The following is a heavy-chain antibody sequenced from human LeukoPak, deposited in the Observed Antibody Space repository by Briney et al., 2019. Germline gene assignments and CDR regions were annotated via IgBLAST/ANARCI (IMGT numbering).Heavy chain of an antibody. CDR2: IYPGDSDT. CDR1: GYSFTSYW. CDR3: AKSLARAAAGFDY. J-gene: IGHJ4*02. D-gene: IGHD6-13*01. V-gene: IGHV5-51*01. Sequence: GESLKISCKGSGYSFTSYWIGWVRQMPGTGLEWMGIIYPGDSDTRYSPSFQGQVTISADKSISTAYLQWSSLKASDTAMYYCAKSLARAAAGFDYWGQGTLVTVSS.